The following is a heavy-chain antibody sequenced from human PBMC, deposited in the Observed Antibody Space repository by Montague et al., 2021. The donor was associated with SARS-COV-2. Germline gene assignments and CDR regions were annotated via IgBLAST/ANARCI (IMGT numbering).Heavy chain of an antibody. D-gene: IGHD6-19*01. J-gene: IGHJ6*02. CDR1: GDSISSNNW. CDR2: TYHGGST. CDR3: ARDLRQWLADYYYYGLDV. Sequence: SETLSLTCAVSGDSISSNNWWNWVRQAPGKGLGWIGETYHGGSTNYTPSLKSRVTISVDTTKNQLYLKMRSVTAAATAVYYCARDLRQWLADYYYYGLDVWGQGTTVTVSS. V-gene: IGHV4-4*02.